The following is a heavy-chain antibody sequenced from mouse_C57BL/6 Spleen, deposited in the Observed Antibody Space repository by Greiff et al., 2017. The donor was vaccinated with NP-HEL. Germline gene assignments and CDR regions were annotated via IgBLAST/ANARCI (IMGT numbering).Heavy chain of an antibody. CDR2: IHPNSGST. D-gene: IGHD2-4*01. V-gene: IGHV1-64*01. Sequence: QVHVKQPGAELVKPGASVKLSCKASGYTFTSYWMHWVKQRPGQGLEWIGMIHPNSGSTNYNEKFKSKATLTVDKSSSTAYMQLSSLTSEDSAVYYCARWDYDYDSAYWGQGTLVTVSA. J-gene: IGHJ3*01. CDR3: ARWDYDYDSAY. CDR1: GYTFTSYW.